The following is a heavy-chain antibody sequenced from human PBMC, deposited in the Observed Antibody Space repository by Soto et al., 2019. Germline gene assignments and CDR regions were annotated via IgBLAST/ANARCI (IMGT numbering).Heavy chain of an antibody. V-gene: IGHV1-2*04. CDR1: GYTFNTYG. CDR3: AVAGSYDEKAFDI. J-gene: IGHJ3*02. D-gene: IGHD3-10*01. Sequence: ASVKVSCKASGYTFNTYGFTWVRQAPGQGLEWMGWINPNSGGTNYAQKFQGWVTMTRDTSISTAYMELSRLRSDDTAVYYCAVAGSYDEKAFDIWGQGTMVTVSS. CDR2: INPNSGGT.